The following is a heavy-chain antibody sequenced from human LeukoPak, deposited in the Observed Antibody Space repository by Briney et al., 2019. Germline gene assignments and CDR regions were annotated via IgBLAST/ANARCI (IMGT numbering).Heavy chain of an antibody. CDR1: GFTFDDYG. CDR2: INWNGGST. Sequence: GGSLRLSCAASGFTFDDYGMSWVRQAPGKGLEWVSGINWNGGSTGYADSVKGRFTISRDNAKNSLYLQMNSLRAEDTALYYCARVKMVWGVIYYYYYYMDVWGKGTTVTVSS. D-gene: IGHD3-10*01. CDR3: ARVKMVWGVIYYYYYYMDV. V-gene: IGHV3-20*04. J-gene: IGHJ6*03.